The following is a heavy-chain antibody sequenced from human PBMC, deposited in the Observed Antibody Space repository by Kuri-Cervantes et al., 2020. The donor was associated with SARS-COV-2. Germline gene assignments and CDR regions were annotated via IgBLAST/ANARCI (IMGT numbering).Heavy chain of an antibody. V-gene: IGHV3-48*03. Sequence: LKISCAASGFTFNSYEMNWVRQAPGKGLEWLSYIGNTDSTTYYADSVKGRFTISRDNAKNLLYLQMNSLRAEDTALYYCARDLSQYGDPGFDFWGQGTLVTVSS. J-gene: IGHJ4*02. CDR2: IGNTDSTT. CDR1: GFTFNSYE. CDR3: ARDLSQYGDPGFDF. D-gene: IGHD4-17*01.